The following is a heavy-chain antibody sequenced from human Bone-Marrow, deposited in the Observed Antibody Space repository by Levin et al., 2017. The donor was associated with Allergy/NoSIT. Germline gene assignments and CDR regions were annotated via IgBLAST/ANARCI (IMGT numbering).Heavy chain of an antibody. CDR3: ARDWGDNNRAFDY. J-gene: IGHJ4*02. CDR2: IKKDGSKR. D-gene: IGHD1/OR15-1a*01. V-gene: IGHV3-7*03. Sequence: GGSLRLSCAASEFMFNGHTMSWVRQAPGKGLEWVADIKKDGSKRYYVDSVEGRFTISRDNAENSLFLQMNSLRVEDTAVYYCARDWGDNNRAFDYWGQGTLVTVSS. CDR1: EFMFNGHT.